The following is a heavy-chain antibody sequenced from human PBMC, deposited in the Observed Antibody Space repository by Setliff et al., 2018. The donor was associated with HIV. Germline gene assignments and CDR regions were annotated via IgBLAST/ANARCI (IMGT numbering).Heavy chain of an antibody. J-gene: IGHJ3*02. Sequence: ASVKVSCKASGDTFNFYGLNWVRQAPGQRLEWMGWINAGNGNTKYSQKFQGRVTITRDTSASTAYMELSSLRSEDTAVYYCARVRGDYYDSSGYWDAFDIWGQGTMVTVSS. CDR3: ARVRGDYYDSSGYWDAFDI. CDR1: GDTFNFYG. D-gene: IGHD3-22*01. V-gene: IGHV1-3*01. CDR2: INAGNGNT.